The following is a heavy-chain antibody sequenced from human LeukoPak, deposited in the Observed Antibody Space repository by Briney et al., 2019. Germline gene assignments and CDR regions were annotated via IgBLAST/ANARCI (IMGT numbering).Heavy chain of an antibody. CDR1: GFTFSSYG. D-gene: IGHD5-18*01. CDR2: IWYDGSNK. CDR3: ARDTAMAYYYYYYMDV. Sequence: SGGSLRLSCAASGFTFSSYGMHWVRQAPGKGLEWVAVIWYDGSNKYYADSVKGRFTISRDNSKNTLYLQMNSLRDEDTAVYYCARDTAMAYYYYYYMDVWGKGTTVTVSS. V-gene: IGHV3-33*01. J-gene: IGHJ6*03.